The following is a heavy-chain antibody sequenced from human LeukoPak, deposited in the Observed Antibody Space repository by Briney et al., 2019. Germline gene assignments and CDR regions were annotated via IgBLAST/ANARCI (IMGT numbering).Heavy chain of an antibody. Sequence: GRSLRLSCAASGFTFSSYAMHWVRQAPGKGLEWVAVISYDGSIKYCADSVKGRFTTSRDNSKNMLYLQMNSLSAEDTAVYYCARGPGYSSGWYVLSVDYWGQGTLVTVSS. CDR2: ISYDGSIK. J-gene: IGHJ4*02. V-gene: IGHV3-30-3*01. CDR3: ARGPGYSSGWYVLSVDY. D-gene: IGHD6-19*01. CDR1: GFTFSSYA.